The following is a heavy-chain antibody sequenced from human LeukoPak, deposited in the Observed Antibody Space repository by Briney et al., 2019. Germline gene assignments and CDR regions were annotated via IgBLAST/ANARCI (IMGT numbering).Heavy chain of an antibody. Sequence: GGSLRLSCAASGFSFTSYAMHWVRQAPGKGLEYVSEISDNGGTTYYANSVKGRFTISRDNSKNTLYLQMGSLRPEDMAVYYCARRPGTSQFDYWGQGTLVTVPS. CDR3: ARRPGTSQFDY. D-gene: IGHD1-1*01. CDR2: ISDNGGTT. CDR1: GFSFTSYA. J-gene: IGHJ4*02. V-gene: IGHV3-64*01.